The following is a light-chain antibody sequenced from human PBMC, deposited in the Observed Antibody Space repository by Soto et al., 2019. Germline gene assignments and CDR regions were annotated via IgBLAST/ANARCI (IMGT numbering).Light chain of an antibody. CDR2: EVS. CDR1: SSDVGSYNY. Sequence: QSALTQPPSASGSPGQSVTISCTGTSSDVGSYNYVSCYQQHPGKAPKLMIYEVSKRPSGVPDRFSGSKSGNTASLTVSGLQAEDEADYYCSSYAGSNNLVFGGGTKVTVL. J-gene: IGLJ2*01. CDR3: SSYAGSNNLV. V-gene: IGLV2-8*01.